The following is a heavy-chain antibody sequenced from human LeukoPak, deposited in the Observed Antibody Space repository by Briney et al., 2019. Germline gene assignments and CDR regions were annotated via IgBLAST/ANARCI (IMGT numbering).Heavy chain of an antibody. D-gene: IGHD3-10*01. CDR2: ISYDGSNK. J-gene: IGHJ4*02. Sequence: GGSLRLSCAASGFSFSSYGMHWVRQAPGKGLEWVAVISYDGSNKYYADSEKGRFTISRDNSKNTLYLQMNSLRAEDTAVYYCAREGASYHGSGSGPDYWGQGTLVTVSS. CDR3: AREGASYHGSGSGPDY. V-gene: IGHV3-30*19. CDR1: GFSFSSYG.